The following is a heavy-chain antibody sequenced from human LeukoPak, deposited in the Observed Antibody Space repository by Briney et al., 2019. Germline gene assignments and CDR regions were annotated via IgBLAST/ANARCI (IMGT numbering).Heavy chain of an antibody. CDR2: ISGSGGTT. D-gene: IGHD6-13*01. Sequence: GGSLRLSCAASGFTFSSYAMSCVRQAPGKGLEWVSAISGSGGTTYYADSVKGRFTISRDNSKNTLYLQMNSLRAEDTAVYYCARAKSGSSWLNWFDPWGQGTLVTVSS. CDR3: ARAKSGSSWLNWFDP. V-gene: IGHV3-23*01. J-gene: IGHJ5*02. CDR1: GFTFSSYA.